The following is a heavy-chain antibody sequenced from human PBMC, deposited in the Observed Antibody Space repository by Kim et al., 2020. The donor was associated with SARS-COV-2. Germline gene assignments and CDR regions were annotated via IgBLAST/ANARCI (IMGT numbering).Heavy chain of an antibody. CDR2: IDHRRST. CDR1: GGSITSGNDY. Sequence: SETLSLTCTVSGGSITSGNDYWGWIRQFPGKGLEWIATIDHRRSTFYNPSLRSRVTISVDTSRNQFSLKLTSVTAADTAISSCSRHDNSDHGDPHWFDPWGQGTRVPVSS. V-gene: IGHV4-39*01. D-gene: IGHD4-17*01. J-gene: IGHJ5*02. CDR3: SRHDNSDHGDPHWFDP.